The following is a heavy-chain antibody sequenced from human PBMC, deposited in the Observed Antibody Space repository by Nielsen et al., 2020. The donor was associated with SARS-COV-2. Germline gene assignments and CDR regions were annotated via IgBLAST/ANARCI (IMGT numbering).Heavy chain of an antibody. D-gene: IGHD3-3*01. V-gene: IGHV1-2*02. J-gene: IGHJ4*02. CDR3: ARGPAITIFGVVILDFDY. Sequence: WVRQAPGQGLEWMGIINPSGGSTNYAQKFQGRVTMTRDTSISTAYMELSRLRSDDTAVYYCARGPAITIFGVVILDFDYWGQGTLVTVSS. CDR2: INPSGGST.